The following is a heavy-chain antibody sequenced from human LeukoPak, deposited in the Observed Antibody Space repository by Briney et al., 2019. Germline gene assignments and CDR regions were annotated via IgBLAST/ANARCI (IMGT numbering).Heavy chain of an antibody. CDR2: INPNSGGT. Sequence: ASVKVSCKASGYTFTGYYMHWVRQASGQGLEWMGWINPNSGGTNYAQKFQGRVTMTRDTSISTAYMELSRLRSDDTAVYYCARAGTVEMTPLDYWGQGTLVTVSS. CDR1: GYTFTGYY. J-gene: IGHJ4*02. D-gene: IGHD5-24*01. CDR3: ARAGTVEMTPLDY. V-gene: IGHV1-2*02.